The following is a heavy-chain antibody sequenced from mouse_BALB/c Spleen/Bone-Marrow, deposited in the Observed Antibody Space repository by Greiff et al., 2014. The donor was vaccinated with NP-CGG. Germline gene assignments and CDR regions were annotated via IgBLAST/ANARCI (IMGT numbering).Heavy chain of an antibody. CDR3: AAYYRYLAWFAY. Sequence: VTLKESGAELVKPGASVKLSCTASGFNIKDTYMHWVKQRPEQGLEWIGRIDPANGNTKYDPKFQGKATITADTSSNTAYLQLSSLTSEDTAVYYCAAYYRYLAWFAYWGQGTLVTVSA. CDR2: IDPANGNT. J-gene: IGHJ3*01. V-gene: IGHV14-3*02. D-gene: IGHD2-14*01. CDR1: GFNIKDTY.